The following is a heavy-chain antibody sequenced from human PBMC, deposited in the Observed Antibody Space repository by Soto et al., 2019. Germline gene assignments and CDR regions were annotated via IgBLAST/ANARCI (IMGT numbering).Heavy chain of an antibody. CDR2: ISSSSSTI. CDR1: GFTFSSYS. D-gene: IGHD3-22*01. V-gene: IGHV3-48*02. CDR3: ARETPYYDSSGYDLYWYFDL. J-gene: IGHJ2*01. Sequence: PGGSLRLSCAASGFTFSSYSMNWVRQAPGKGLEWVSYISSSSSTIYYADSVKGRFTISRDNAKNSLYLQMNSLRDEDTAVYYCARETPYYDSSGYDLYWYFDLWGRGTLVTVSS.